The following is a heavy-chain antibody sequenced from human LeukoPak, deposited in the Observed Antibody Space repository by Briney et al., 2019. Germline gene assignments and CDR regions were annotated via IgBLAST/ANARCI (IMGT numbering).Heavy chain of an antibody. Sequence: PSETLSLTCTVSGGSISSYYWSWIRQPPGKGLEWIGYIYYSGSTNYNPSLKSRVTISVDTSKNQFSLKLSSVTAADTAVYYCATLNDIFTGYRYFDYWGQGTLVTVSS. D-gene: IGHD3-9*01. V-gene: IGHV4-59*01. J-gene: IGHJ4*02. CDR3: ATLNDIFTGYRYFDY. CDR1: GGSISSYY. CDR2: IYYSGST.